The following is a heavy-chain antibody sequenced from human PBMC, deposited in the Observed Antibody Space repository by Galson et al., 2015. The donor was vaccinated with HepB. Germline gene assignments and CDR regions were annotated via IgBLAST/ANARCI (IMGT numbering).Heavy chain of an antibody. CDR3: ARDSVGAAFNYYYYYGMDV. CDR1: GFTFSSYE. CDR2: ISSSGSTI. V-gene: IGHV3-48*03. J-gene: IGHJ6*02. Sequence: SLRLSCAASGFTFSSYEMNWVRQAPGKGLEWVSYISSSGSTIYYADSVKGRFTISRDNAKNSLYLQMNSLRAEDTAVYYCARDSVGAAFNYYYYYGMDVWGQGTTVTVSS. D-gene: IGHD1-26*01.